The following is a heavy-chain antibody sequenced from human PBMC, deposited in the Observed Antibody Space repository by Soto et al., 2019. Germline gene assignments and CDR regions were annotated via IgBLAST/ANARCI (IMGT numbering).Heavy chain of an antibody. CDR3: AKFRGSSGWYDGLDF. J-gene: IGHJ4*02. D-gene: IGHD6-19*01. Sequence: EVQLLESGGGLGQPGGSLRLSCAASGFTFSTYAMSWVRQAPGKGLEWVSSISNSGSSTYYADSVKGRFTISRDYSKSTLYLKMNSLRAEDTAVYYCAKFRGSSGWYDGLDFWGQGTLVTVSS. V-gene: IGHV3-23*01. CDR1: GFTFSTYA. CDR2: ISNSGSST.